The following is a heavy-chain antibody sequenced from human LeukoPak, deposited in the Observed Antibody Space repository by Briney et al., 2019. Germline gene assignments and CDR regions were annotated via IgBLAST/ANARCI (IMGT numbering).Heavy chain of an antibody. CDR2: ISSSGSTI. V-gene: IGHV3-11*01. CDR1: GFTFSDYY. J-gene: IGHJ4*02. D-gene: IGHD6-13*01. CDR3: ARARSRYPTVDY. Sequence: GGSLRLSCAASGFTFSDYYMSWIRQAPGKGLEWISYISSSGSTIYYADSVKGRFTISRDNAKNSLYLQMNSLRAEDTAVYYCARARSRYPTVDYWGQGALVTVSS.